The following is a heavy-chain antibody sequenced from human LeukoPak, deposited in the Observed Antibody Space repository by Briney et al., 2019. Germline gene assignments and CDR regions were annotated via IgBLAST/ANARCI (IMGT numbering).Heavy chain of an antibody. V-gene: IGHV3-23*01. D-gene: IGHD3-22*01. J-gene: IGHJ4*02. Sequence: PGGSLRLSCAPSGLTFSSYAMSWVRQAPGKGLEWVSAISGSGGSTYYADSVKGRFTISRDNSKNTLYLQMNSLRAEDTAVYYCAKVRYDSSMERTWGQGTLVTVSS. CDR2: ISGSGGST. CDR1: GLTFSSYA. CDR3: AKVRYDSSMERT.